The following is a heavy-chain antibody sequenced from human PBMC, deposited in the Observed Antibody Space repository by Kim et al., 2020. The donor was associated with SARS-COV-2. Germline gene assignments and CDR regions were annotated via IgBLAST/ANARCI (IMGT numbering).Heavy chain of an antibody. Sequence: GGSLRLSCAASGFTFSSYSMNWVRQAPGKGLEWVSSISSSSSYIYYADSVKGRFTISRDNAKNSLYLQMNSLRAEDTAVYYCARTGDGYKILGWFDPWGQGTLVTVSS. CDR1: GFTFSSYS. CDR2: ISSSSSYI. D-gene: IGHD5-12*01. J-gene: IGHJ5*02. V-gene: IGHV3-21*01. CDR3: ARTGDGYKILGWFDP.